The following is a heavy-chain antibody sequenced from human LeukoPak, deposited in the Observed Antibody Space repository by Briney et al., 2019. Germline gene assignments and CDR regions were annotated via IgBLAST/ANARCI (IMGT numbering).Heavy chain of an antibody. D-gene: IGHD2-2*01. CDR2: IYYSGST. Sequence: PSETLSLTCTVSGGSISSYYWSWIRQPPGKGLEWIGYIYYSGSTNYNPSLKSRVTIPVDTSKNQFSLKLSSVTAADTAVYYCARDRLFSVTSGYYYYGMDVWGQGTTVTVSS. CDR1: GGSISSYY. J-gene: IGHJ6*02. V-gene: IGHV4-59*01. CDR3: ARDRLFSVTSGYYYYGMDV.